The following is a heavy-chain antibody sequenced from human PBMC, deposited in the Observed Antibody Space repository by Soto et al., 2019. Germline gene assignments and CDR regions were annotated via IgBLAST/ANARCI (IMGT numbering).Heavy chain of an antibody. J-gene: IGHJ6*03. Sequence: GGSLRLSCAASGFTFSSYSMNWVRQAPGKGLEWVSYISSSSSTIYYADSVKGRFTISRDNAKNSLYLQMNSLRAEDTAVYYCARDPVPDILTGYHYYYYMDVWGKGTTVTVSS. D-gene: IGHD3-9*01. CDR3: ARDPVPDILTGYHYYYYMDV. V-gene: IGHV3-48*01. CDR1: GFTFSSYS. CDR2: ISSSSSTI.